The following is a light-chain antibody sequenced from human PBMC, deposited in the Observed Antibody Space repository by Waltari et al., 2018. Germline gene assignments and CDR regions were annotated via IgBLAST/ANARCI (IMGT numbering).Light chain of an antibody. CDR2: DAS. J-gene: IGKJ4*01. CDR1: QNVNNY. Sequence: EIVLTQSPATLSLSPGERATLSCRASQNVNNYLAWYQQKPGQAPRHVIYDASNRATGIPVRFSGSGSGTDFTLTISSLEPEDFAVYYCQQRRDWPLTFGGGTQLEIK. CDR3: QQRRDWPLT. V-gene: IGKV3-11*01.